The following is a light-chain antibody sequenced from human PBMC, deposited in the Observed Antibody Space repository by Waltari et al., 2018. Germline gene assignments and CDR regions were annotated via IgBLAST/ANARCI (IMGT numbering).Light chain of an antibody. CDR2: AAS. CDR3: QQSYSTPLA. J-gene: IGKJ4*01. CDR1: QSISSY. Sequence: DIQMTQSPFSLFASVGARVTITCRASQSISSYLNWYQQKPGKAPKLLIYAASSLQSGVPSRFSGIRSGTDFTLAISSLQPEDFATYYCQQSYSTPLAFGGGTKLEIK. V-gene: IGKV1-39*01.